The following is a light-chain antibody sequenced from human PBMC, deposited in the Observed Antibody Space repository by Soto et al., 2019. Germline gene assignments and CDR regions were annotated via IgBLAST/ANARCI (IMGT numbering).Light chain of an antibody. V-gene: IGKV3-20*01. Sequence: EIVLTQSPDTLSLSVGERATVSCRASQSVSSSLLAWYQQKPGQAPRLLIYAASSRATGIPDRFSGSGSGTDFTLTISRLEPEDFAVYYCQQYINSPCTFGQGTKVEIK. CDR1: QSVSSSL. CDR2: AAS. J-gene: IGKJ1*01. CDR3: QQYINSPCT.